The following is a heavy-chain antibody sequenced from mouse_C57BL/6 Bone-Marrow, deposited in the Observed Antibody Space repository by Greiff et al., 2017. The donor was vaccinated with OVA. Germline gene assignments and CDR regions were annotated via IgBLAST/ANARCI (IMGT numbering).Heavy chain of an antibody. J-gene: IGHJ2*01. CDR1: GYTFTSYW. Sequence: QVQLQQPGAELVRPGSSVKLSCKASGYTFTSYWMDWVKQRPGQGLEWIGNIYPSDSETHYNQKFKAKATLTVDKSSSTAYMQLSSLTSEDSAVYYCARILGRDYFDYWGQGTTLTVSS. V-gene: IGHV1-61*01. CDR3: ARILGRDYFDY. D-gene: IGHD4-1*01. CDR2: IYPSDSET.